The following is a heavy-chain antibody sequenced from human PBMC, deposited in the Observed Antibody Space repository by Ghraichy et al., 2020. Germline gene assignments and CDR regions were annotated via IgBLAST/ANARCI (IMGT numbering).Heavy chain of an antibody. CDR2: INHSGST. CDR3: ARRKRLGQLGPNWFDP. J-gene: IGHJ5*02. V-gene: IGHV4-34*01. Sequence: SETLSLTCAVYGGSFSGYYWSRIRQPPGKGLEWIGEINHSGSTNYNPSLKSRVTISVDTSKNQFSLKLSSVTAADTAVYYCARRKRLGQLGPNWFDPWGQGTLVTVSS. D-gene: IGHD6-6*01. CDR1: GGSFSGYY.